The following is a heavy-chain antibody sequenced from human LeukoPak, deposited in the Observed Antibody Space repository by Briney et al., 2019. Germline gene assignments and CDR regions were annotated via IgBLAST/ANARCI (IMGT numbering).Heavy chain of an antibody. Sequence: ASVKVSCKASGYTFTDYYIHWVRQAPGQGLEWMGWINPNSGGTNSAQKFQGRVTMTRDTSISTAYMELSRLRSDDTAVYYCARASWYYYGSGSYYFDYWGQGTLVTVSS. D-gene: IGHD3-10*01. CDR2: INPNSGGT. CDR3: ARASWYYYGSGSYYFDY. V-gene: IGHV1-2*02. J-gene: IGHJ4*02. CDR1: GYTFTDYY.